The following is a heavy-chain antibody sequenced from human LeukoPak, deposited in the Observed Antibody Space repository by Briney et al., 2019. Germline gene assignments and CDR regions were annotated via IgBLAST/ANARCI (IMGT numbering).Heavy chain of an antibody. CDR3: AKDRCSGGSCDPPYYYFMDV. CDR2: IRYDGSNK. J-gene: IGHJ6*03. Sequence: PGGSLRLSCAASGVTFNTYGTHWVRQTPGEGLEWVAFIRYDGSNKHYADSVKGRFTISRDNSKNTLYLQMNSLRFEDTAVYYCAKDRCSGGSCDPPYYYFMDVWGKGTTVTVSS. V-gene: IGHV3-30*02. D-gene: IGHD2-15*01. CDR1: GVTFNTYG.